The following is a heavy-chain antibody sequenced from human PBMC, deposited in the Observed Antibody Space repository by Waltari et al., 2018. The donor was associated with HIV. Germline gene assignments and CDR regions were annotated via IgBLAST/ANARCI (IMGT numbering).Heavy chain of an antibody. V-gene: IGHV1-69*19. D-gene: IGHD1-26*01. CDR2: TAPFFGV. Sequence: QAQLVQSGAETKKPGSSVTVSCQASGGAFDTFAFTGVRQAPGQGLEWLGGTAPFFGVIYAQDFNGRVTITSNPSTRTVFLELGGLRPDDTAVYFCAKSDFTELVRGQKAFDVWGQGT. CDR3: AKSDFTELVRGQKAFDV. J-gene: IGHJ3*01. CDR1: GGAFDTFA.